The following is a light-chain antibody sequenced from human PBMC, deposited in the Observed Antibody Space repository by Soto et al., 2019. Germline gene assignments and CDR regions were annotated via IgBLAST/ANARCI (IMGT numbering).Light chain of an antibody. V-gene: IGKV1-5*03. CDR1: QSIGSW. CDR3: QQYSSFPWT. J-gene: IGKJ1*01. Sequence: DIQMTQSPSSLSASVGDRVTITCRASQSIGSWLALYQQTEGKAPKVLIYKASNLERGVPSRFSGSGSGTEFTLTISSLQAADFATYYCQQYSSFPWTFGQGTKVDI. CDR2: KAS.